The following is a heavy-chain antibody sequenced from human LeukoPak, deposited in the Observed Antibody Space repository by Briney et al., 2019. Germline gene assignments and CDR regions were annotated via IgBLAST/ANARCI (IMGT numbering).Heavy chain of an antibody. D-gene: IGHD6-19*01. V-gene: IGHV1-3*01. CDR2: INAGNGNT. Sequence: ASVKVSCKASGYTFTSYAMHWVRQAPGQRLEWMGWINAGNGNTKYSQKFQGRVTITRDTSASTAYMELSSLRSEDTAVYYCATFTAVAAQEDYWGQGTLVTVSS. CDR3: ATFTAVAAQEDY. CDR1: GYTFTSYA. J-gene: IGHJ4*02.